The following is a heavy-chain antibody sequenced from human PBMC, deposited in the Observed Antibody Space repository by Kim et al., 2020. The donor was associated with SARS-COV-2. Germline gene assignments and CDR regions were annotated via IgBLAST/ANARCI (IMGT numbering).Heavy chain of an antibody. Sequence: GGSLRLSCAASGFTFSSYAMHWVRQAPGKGLEYVSAISSNGGSTYYANSVKGRFTISRDNSKNTLYLQMGSLRAEDMAVYYCARAPRGSPGVYFDYWGQGTLVTVSS. V-gene: IGHV3-64*01. CDR2: ISSNGGST. D-gene: IGHD5-12*01. CDR3: ARAPRGSPGVYFDY. CDR1: GFTFSSYA. J-gene: IGHJ4*02.